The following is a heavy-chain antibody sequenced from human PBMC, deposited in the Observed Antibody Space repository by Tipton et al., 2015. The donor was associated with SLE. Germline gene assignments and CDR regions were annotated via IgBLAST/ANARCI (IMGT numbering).Heavy chain of an antibody. V-gene: IGHV4-34*01. CDR1: GGSFSGYY. CDR2: INHSGST. CDR3: TRGPYCSVDSCYRGMDV. D-gene: IGHD2-15*01. J-gene: IGHJ6*02. Sequence: GSLRLSCAVYGGSFSGYYWSWIRQPPGKGLEWIGEINHSGSTNYNPSLKSRITISVDTPKNQFSLNLRSVTAADTAVYYCTRGPYCSVDSCYRGMDVWGQGTTVTVSS.